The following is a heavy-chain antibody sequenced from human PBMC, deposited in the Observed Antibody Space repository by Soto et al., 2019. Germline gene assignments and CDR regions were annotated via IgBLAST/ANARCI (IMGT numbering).Heavy chain of an antibody. CDR2: IRSKDYGGTT. CDR1: GFTFGYFS. Sequence: PGGSLSLSCATSGFTFGYFSISWVRQAPGRGLEWVGFIRSKDYGGTTEYAASVKGRFAISRDDSTGIAYLQMNSLKIEDTAVYYCTREIPYFDSWGQGTLVTVSS. V-gene: IGHV3-49*02. CDR3: TREIPYFDS. J-gene: IGHJ4*02.